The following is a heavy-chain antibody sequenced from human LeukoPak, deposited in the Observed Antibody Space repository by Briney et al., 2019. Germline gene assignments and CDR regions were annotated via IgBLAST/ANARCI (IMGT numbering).Heavy chain of an antibody. V-gene: IGHV3-23*01. Sequence: PGRSLRLSCAASGFTFSSYAMSWVRQAPGKGLEWVSDIRDSGTSTNYADSVKGRFTISRDNSKNMLYLQMNSLQAEDTAVYYCAKRLVGTTSGGPFDYWGQGTLVIVSS. CDR1: GFTFSSYA. D-gene: IGHD1-26*01. CDR3: AKRLVGTTSGGPFDY. CDR2: IRDSGTST. J-gene: IGHJ4*02.